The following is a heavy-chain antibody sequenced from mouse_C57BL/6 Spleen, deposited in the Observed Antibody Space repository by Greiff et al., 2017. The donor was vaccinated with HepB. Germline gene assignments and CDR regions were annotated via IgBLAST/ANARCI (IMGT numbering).Heavy chain of an antibody. CDR2: INPGSGGT. V-gene: IGHV1-54*01. Sequence: VKVVESGAELVRPGTSVKVSCKASGYAFTNYLIEWVKQRPGQGLEWIGVINPGSGGTNYNEKFKGKATLTADKSSSTAYMQLSSLTSEDSAVYFCAREDYEFAYWGQGTLVTVSA. J-gene: IGHJ3*01. D-gene: IGHD2-4*01. CDR1: GYAFTNYL. CDR3: AREDYEFAY.